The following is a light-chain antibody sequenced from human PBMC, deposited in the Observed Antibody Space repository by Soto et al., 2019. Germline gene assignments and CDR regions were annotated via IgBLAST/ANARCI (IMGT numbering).Light chain of an antibody. CDR3: GTYANSNTYV. J-gene: IGLJ1*01. CDR2: EVV. V-gene: IGLV2-14*01. Sequence: QSALTQPASVSGSPGQSITISCTGTSSDVGGYDYVSWYQQHPGKVPKLVIYEVVNRPSGVSNRFSGSKSGNSASLTISGLQAEDEADYYCGTYANSNTYVFGTGTKGTVL. CDR1: SSDVGGYDY.